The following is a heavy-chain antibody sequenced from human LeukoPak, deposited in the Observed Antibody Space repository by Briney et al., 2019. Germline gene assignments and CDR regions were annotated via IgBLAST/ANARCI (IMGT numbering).Heavy chain of an antibody. J-gene: IGHJ3*02. D-gene: IGHD2-15*01. CDR2: VSSTGGAP. V-gene: IGHV3-23*01. CDR1: GFTSCSYA. CDR3: AKDRFCSGAGCSYAFDI. Sequence: PGGSLRPSCAAAGFTSCSYAMSSVPEAPRKGLERVLGVSSTGGAPPYADSVKGGFTISRDNSRTTLYVQMNSLRAEDTAVYYCAKDRFCSGAGCSYAFDIWGQGTMVTVSS.